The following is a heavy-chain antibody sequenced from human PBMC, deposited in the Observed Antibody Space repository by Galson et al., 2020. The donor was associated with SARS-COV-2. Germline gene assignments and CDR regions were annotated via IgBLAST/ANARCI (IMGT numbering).Heavy chain of an antibody. CDR3: AKNFATGLAYYDS. J-gene: IGHJ4*02. D-gene: IGHD2-21*01. CDR1: GFTFGSYA. CDR2: IDWTSTFI. Sequence: GGSLRLSCATSGFTFGSYAMTWVRQTPGKGLEWVSAIDWTSTFIYYGDSVKGRFTTSRDNSKNTLYLQMNGLRTEDTAVYYCAKNFATGLAYYDSWGQGSLVTVSS. V-gene: IGHV3-23*05.